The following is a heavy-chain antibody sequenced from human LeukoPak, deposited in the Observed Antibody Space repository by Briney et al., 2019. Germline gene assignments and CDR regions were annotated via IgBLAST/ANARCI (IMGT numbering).Heavy chain of an antibody. J-gene: IGHJ3*02. CDR3: ARRNDFDI. CDR2: IYSSGST. CDR1: GCSITGYH. Sequence: SETLSLTCTVSGCSITGYHWSWIRQPPGKGLEWIGYIYSSGSTEYKPSLKSRATISADTSKNQFSLKLTSVTAADTAIYYCARRNDFDIWDQGTMVTVSS. V-gene: IGHV4-4*08.